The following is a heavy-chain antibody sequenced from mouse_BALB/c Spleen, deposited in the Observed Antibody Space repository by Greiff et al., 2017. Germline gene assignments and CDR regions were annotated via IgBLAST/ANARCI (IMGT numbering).Heavy chain of an antibody. D-gene: IGHD1-2*01. J-gene: IGHJ2*01. CDR3: TSITTRDY. CDR2: IRLKSNNYAT. V-gene: IGHV6-6*02. CDR1: GFTFSNYW. Sequence: EVQGVESGGGLVQPGGSMKLSCVASGFTFSNYWMNWVRQSPEKGLEWVAEIRLKSNNYATHYAESVKGRFTISRDDSKSSVYLQMNNLRAEDTGIYYCTSITTRDYWGQGTTLTVSS.